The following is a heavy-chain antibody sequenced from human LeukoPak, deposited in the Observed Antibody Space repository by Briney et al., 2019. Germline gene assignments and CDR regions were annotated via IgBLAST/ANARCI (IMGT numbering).Heavy chain of an antibody. Sequence: PGGSLRLSCAASGFTFSSYAMHWVRQAPGKGLEYVSAISSNGGSTYYANSVKGRFTISRDNSKNTLYLQMGSLRAEDMAVYYCARGVDGWPQLYYFDYWGQGTLVTVSS. CDR1: GFTFSSYA. CDR3: ARGVDGWPQLYYFDY. D-gene: IGHD1-1*01. CDR2: ISSNGGST. V-gene: IGHV3-64*01. J-gene: IGHJ4*02.